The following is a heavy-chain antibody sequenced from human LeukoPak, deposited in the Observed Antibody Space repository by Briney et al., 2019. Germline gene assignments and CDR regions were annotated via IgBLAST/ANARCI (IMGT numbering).Heavy chain of an antibody. CDR2: IIPIFGTA. D-gene: IGHD3-22*01. CDR1: GGTFSSYA. Sequence: GSSVKVSCKASGGTFSSYAISWVRQAPGQGLEWMGGIIPIFGTANYAQKFQGRVTITADESTSTAYMELSSLRSEDTAVYYCARLLGHYYDSSEDDYWGQGTLVTVSS. J-gene: IGHJ4*02. V-gene: IGHV1-69*01. CDR3: ARLLGHYYDSSEDDY.